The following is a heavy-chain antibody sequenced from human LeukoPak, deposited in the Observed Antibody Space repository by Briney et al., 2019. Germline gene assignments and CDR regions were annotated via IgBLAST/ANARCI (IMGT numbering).Heavy chain of an antibody. CDR2: IYYSGST. V-gene: IGHV4-39*01. J-gene: IGHJ5*02. D-gene: IGHD1-26*01. CDR3: ASGTSNWFDP. Sequence: SETLSLTCTVSGGSISRSGYYWGWIRQPPGKGLEYIGTIYYSGSTYYNPSLKGRVTISVDTSKIQFSLKLSSVTAADTAVYYCASGTSNWFDPWGQGTLVTVSS. CDR1: GGSISRSGYY.